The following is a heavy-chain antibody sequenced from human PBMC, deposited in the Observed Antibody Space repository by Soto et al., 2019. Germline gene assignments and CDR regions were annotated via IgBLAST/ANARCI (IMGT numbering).Heavy chain of an antibody. V-gene: IGHV1-58*01. CDR1: GFTFTSSA. Sequence: ASVKVSCKASGFTFTSSAVQWVRQARGQRLEWIGWIVVGSGNTNYAQKFQERVTITRDMSTSTAYMELSSLRSEDTAVYYCAAAARATIFGVGSDVWGQGTTVTV. D-gene: IGHD3-3*01. CDR3: AAAARATIFGVGSDV. J-gene: IGHJ6*02. CDR2: IVVGSGNT.